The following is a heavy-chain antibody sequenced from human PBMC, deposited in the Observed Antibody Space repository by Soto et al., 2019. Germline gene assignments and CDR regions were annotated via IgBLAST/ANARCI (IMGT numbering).Heavy chain of an antibody. Sequence: PGGSLRLSCVASGFNITSFAMSWVRQAPGKGLEWASAISASGGSTYADSVKGRFTISRDNSKNTLYLQMNSLRVEDTAVYYCAKVLSSGSYSGALEYWGQGALVTVSS. J-gene: IGHJ4*02. CDR3: AKVLSSGSYSGALEY. CDR2: ISASGGST. D-gene: IGHD1-26*01. V-gene: IGHV3-23*01. CDR1: GFNITSFA.